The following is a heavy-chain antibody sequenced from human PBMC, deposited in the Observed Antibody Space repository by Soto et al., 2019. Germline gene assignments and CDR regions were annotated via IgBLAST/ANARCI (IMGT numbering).Heavy chain of an antibody. Sequence: EVQLLESGGGLVQPGGSLRLSCAASGFTFSSYAMSWVRQAPGKGLEWVSAISGSGGSTYYADSVKGRFTISRDNSKNTRYLQMNSLRAEDTAVYYCAKDARTTVTPPVRPRDAFDIWGQGTMVTVSS. V-gene: IGHV3-23*01. CDR1: GFTFSSYA. J-gene: IGHJ3*02. CDR2: ISGSGGST. D-gene: IGHD4-17*01. CDR3: AKDARTTVTPPVRPRDAFDI.